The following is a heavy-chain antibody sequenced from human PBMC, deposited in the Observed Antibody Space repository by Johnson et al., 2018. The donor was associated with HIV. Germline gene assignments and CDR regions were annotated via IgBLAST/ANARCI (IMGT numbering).Heavy chain of an antibody. CDR2: ISYDGSNK. Sequence: VQLVESGGGLVQPGRSLRLSCAASGFTFSSYGMHWVRQAPGKGLEWVAVISYDGSNKYYADSVKGRFTISRDNSKNTLYLQMNSLRAEDTAVYYCATSLYYYDSSGFSFDAFDIWGQGTLVTVSS. CDR1: GFTFSSYG. CDR3: ATSLYYYDSSGFSFDAFDI. V-gene: IGHV3-30*03. D-gene: IGHD3-22*01. J-gene: IGHJ3*02.